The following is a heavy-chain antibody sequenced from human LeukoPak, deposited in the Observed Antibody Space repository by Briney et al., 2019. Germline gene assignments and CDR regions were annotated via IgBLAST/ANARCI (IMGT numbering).Heavy chain of an antibody. CDR1: GFTFSSYA. V-gene: IGHV3-23*01. J-gene: IGHJ3*02. Sequence: GESLRLSCAGSGFTFSSYAMSWVRQAPGKGLEWVSAISGSGGSTYYADSVKGRFTISRDNSKNTLYLQMNSLRAEDTAVYYCANTYCSSTSCYFDAFDIWGQGTMVTVSS. CDR3: ANTYCSSTSCYFDAFDI. D-gene: IGHD2-2*01. CDR2: ISGSGGST.